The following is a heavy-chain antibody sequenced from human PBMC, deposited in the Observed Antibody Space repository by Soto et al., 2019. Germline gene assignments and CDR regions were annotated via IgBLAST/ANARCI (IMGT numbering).Heavy chain of an antibody. CDR1: TRYW. CDR2: IYPGDSDT. D-gene: IGHD3-22*01. Sequence: TRYWIGWVRQMPGKGLEWMGIIYPGDSDTRYSPSFQGQVTISADKSISTAYLQWSSLKASDTAMYYCARPRDSSGYYHTFAFDIWGQGTMVTVSS. CDR3: ARPRDSSGYYHTFAFDI. V-gene: IGHV5-51*01. J-gene: IGHJ3*02.